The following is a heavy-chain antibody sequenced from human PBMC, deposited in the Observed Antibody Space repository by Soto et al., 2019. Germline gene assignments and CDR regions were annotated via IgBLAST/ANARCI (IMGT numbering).Heavy chain of an antibody. CDR3: ARVAAAPAAMEGMDV. CDR2: ISYDGSNK. CDR1: GFTFSSYA. Sequence: QVQLVESGGGVVQPGRYLRLSCAASGFTFSSYAMHWVRQAPGKGLEWVAVISYDGSNKYYADSVKGRFTISRDNSKNTLYLQMNSLRAEDTAVYYCARVAAAPAAMEGMDVWGQGTTVTVSS. J-gene: IGHJ6*02. D-gene: IGHD2-2*01. V-gene: IGHV3-30-3*01.